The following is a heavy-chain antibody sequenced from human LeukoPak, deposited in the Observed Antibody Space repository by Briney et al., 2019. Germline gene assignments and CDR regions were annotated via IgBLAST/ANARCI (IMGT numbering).Heavy chain of an antibody. D-gene: IGHD2-15*01. V-gene: IGHV1-69*13. Sequence: SVKVSCKASGGTFSSYAISWVRQAPGQGLEWMGGIIPIFGTANYAQKFQGRVTITADESTSTAYMELSSLRSEDTAVYYCARTDCSGGSCYPYYFDYWGQGTLVTVSS. CDR3: ARTDCSGGSCYPYYFDY. CDR1: GGTFSSYA. CDR2: IIPIFGTA. J-gene: IGHJ4*02.